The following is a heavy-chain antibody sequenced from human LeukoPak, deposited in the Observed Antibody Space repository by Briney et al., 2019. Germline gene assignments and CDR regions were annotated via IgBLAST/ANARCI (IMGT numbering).Heavy chain of an antibody. CDR2: IYYSGST. J-gene: IGHJ4*02. Sequence: SETLSLTCTVSGGSISSYYWSWIRQPPGKGLEWIGYIYYSGSTNYNPALKSRLTISLDTSKNQFSLKLSSVTAADTAVYYCARDLGMAGIAPVDYWGQGTLVTVSS. D-gene: IGHD6-19*01. CDR3: ARDLGMAGIAPVDY. CDR1: GGSISSYY. V-gene: IGHV4-59*12.